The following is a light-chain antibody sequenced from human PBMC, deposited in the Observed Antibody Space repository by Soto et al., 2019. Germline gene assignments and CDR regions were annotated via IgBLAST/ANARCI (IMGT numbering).Light chain of an antibody. J-gene: IGKJ2*01. CDR1: QSVSSSY. CDR3: KQYGRSPAYT. CDR2: GAS. V-gene: IGKV3-20*01. Sequence: ENVLTQSPGTLSLSPGERATLSCRASQSVSSSYLAWYQKRPGQAPRLLIYGASSRATGIPDRFSGSGSETDLSLTTSRMKIEDFAVDYFKQYGRSPAYTFGQATKLEIK.